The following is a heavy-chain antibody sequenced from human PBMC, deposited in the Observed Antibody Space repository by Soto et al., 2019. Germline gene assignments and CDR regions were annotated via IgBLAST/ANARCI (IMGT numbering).Heavy chain of an antibody. CDR1: GGSVSSGSYY. CDR3: ARDPYGYGDYAPWWFDP. D-gene: IGHD4-17*01. V-gene: IGHV4-61*01. J-gene: IGHJ5*02. CDR2: IYYSGST. Sequence: QVQLQESGPGLVKPSETLSLTCTVSGGSVSSGSYYWSWIRQPPGKGLEWIGYIYYSGSTNYNPSLKLRVTISVDTSKNRFSLKLSSVTAADTAVSYCARDPYGYGDYAPWWFDPWGPGPLVTVSS.